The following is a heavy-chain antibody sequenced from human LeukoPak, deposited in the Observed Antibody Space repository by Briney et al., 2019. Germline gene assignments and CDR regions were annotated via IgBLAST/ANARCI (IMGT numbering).Heavy chain of an antibody. CDR3: ARSYNYGDVFNY. Sequence: AGGSLRRSCAASAFTFSSYWMHWVRQAPGKGLICVSRINSDGSSTSYADSVKGRFTISRDNAKNTLYLQMNSLRAEDTAVYHCARSYNYGDVFNYWGQGTLVTVSS. V-gene: IGHV3-74*01. J-gene: IGHJ4*02. CDR2: INSDGSST. CDR1: AFTFSSYW. D-gene: IGHD4-17*01.